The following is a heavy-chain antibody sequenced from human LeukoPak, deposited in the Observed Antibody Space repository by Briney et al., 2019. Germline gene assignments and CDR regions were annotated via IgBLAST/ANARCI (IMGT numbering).Heavy chain of an antibody. J-gene: IGHJ4*02. D-gene: IGHD5-18*01. CDR2: ISSPTSNI. CDR3: AREGREYSYDY. V-gene: IGHV3-48*01. CDR1: GLSFSSYS. Sequence: PGGSLRLSCAASGLSFSSYSFNWVRQAPGKGLEWISYISSPTSNIHYADSVKGRFTISRDNAKNSLFLRMNSLRVDDTAVYYCAREGREYSYDYWGQGTLVTVSS.